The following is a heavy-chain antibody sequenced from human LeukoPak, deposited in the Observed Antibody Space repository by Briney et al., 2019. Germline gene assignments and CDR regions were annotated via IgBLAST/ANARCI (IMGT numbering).Heavy chain of an antibody. J-gene: IGHJ3*02. V-gene: IGHV1-18*01. CDR2: ISAYNGNT. CDR1: GYTFTSYG. CDR3: ARGPQGTNTYYDFWSAYSLPPDDAFDI. Sequence: ASVKASCKASGYTFTSYGISWVRQAPGQGLEWMGWISAYNGNTNYAQKLQGRVTMTTDTSTSTAYMELRSLRSDDTAVYYCARGPQGTNTYYDFWSAYSLPPDDAFDIWGQGTMVTVSS. D-gene: IGHD3-3*01.